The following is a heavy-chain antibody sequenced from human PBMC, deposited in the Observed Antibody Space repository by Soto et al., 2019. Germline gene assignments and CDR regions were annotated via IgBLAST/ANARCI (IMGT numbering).Heavy chain of an antibody. Sequence: QVQLQQWGAGLLKPSETLSLTCAVYGGSFSGYYWSWIRQPPGKGLEWIGEINHSGSTNYNPSLKSRVTISVDTSKNQFSLKLSSVTAADTAVYYCARVIYGSGSYRGWFDPWGQGTLVTVSS. CDR1: GGSFSGYY. CDR2: INHSGST. V-gene: IGHV4-34*01. D-gene: IGHD3-10*01. J-gene: IGHJ5*02. CDR3: ARVIYGSGSYRGWFDP.